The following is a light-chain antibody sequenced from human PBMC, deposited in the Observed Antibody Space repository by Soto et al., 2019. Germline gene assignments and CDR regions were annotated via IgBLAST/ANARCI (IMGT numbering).Light chain of an antibody. Sequence: QSALTQPASVSGSPGQSITISCTGTSSDVGTYNYVSWYQQHPGKAPKLMIYEVSNRPSGVSNRFSGSKFGNTASLTISGLQAEEEADYYCSSYTSSSTVVFGGGTKVTVL. CDR1: SSDVGTYNY. J-gene: IGLJ2*01. CDR2: EVS. V-gene: IGLV2-14*01. CDR3: SSYTSSSTVV.